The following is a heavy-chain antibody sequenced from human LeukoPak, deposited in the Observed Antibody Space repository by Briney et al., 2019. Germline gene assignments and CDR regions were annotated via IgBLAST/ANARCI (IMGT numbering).Heavy chain of an antibody. CDR1: GFTFGHNA. J-gene: IGHJ4*02. Sequence: GGSLRLSCVASGFTFGHNAMAWVRQAPGKRLEWVSALSGSGGDTFYADSVKGRFTISRDNSKNTLYLQLSSLRPDDTAVYYCAKGAPSSSSIFDFWGPGTLVTISS. CDR2: LSGSGGDT. D-gene: IGHD6-6*01. CDR3: AKGAPSSSSIFDF. V-gene: IGHV3-23*01.